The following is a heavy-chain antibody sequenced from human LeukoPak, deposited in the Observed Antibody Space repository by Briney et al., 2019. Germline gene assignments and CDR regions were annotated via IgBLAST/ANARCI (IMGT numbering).Heavy chain of an antibody. V-gene: IGHV4-34*01. J-gene: IGHJ3*02. D-gene: IGHD6-6*01. CDR1: GGSFSGYY. CDR3: ARKRRITSIAVRGLAFDI. CDR2: INHSGST. Sequence: SETLSLTCAVYGGSFSGYYWSWIRQPPGKGLEWIGEINHSGSTNYNPSLKSRVTISVDTSKNQFSLKLSSVTAADTAVYYCARKRRITSIAVRGLAFDIWGQGTMVTVSS.